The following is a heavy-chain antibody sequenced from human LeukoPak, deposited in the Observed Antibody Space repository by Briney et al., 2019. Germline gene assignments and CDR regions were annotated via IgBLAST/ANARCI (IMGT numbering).Heavy chain of an antibody. D-gene: IGHD2-2*01. CDR2: IYTSGST. CDR3: ARDSVYQLPYYYHYYMDV. CDR1: GDSISSYY. V-gene: IGHV4-4*07. Sequence: SETLSLTCTVSGDSISSYYWSWIRQPAGKGLEWIGRIYTSGSTNYNPSLKSRVTMSVDTSKNQFSLKLSSVTAADAAVYYCARDSVYQLPYYYHYYMDVWGKGTTVTVSS. J-gene: IGHJ6*03.